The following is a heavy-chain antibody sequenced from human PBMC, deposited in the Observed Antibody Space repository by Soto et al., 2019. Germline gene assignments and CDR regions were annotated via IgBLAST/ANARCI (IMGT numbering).Heavy chain of an antibody. V-gene: IGHV3-23*01. D-gene: IGHD3-16*01. CDR3: AKYEQGSDWFDP. CDR2: IGGTDGTT. J-gene: IGHJ5*02. Sequence: EVQLLESGGGVEQPGGSLRLSCTTSGFTLSSSAMSWARQAPGRGLEWVSVIGGTDGTTYYADSVRGRFTISRDNSQNTLYLQMNSLRAGDTAVYCCAKYEQGSDWFDPWGQGTLVTVSS. CDR1: GFTLSSSA.